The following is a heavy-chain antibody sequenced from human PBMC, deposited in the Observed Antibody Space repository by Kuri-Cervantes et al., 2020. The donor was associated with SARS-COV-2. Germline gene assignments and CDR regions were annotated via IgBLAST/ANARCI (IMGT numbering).Heavy chain of an antibody. D-gene: IGHD5-24*01. Sequence: GESLKTSCAASGFTFSSYGMHWVRQAPGKGLEWVAVISYDGSNKYYADSVKGRFTISRDNSKNTLYLQMNSLRAEDTAVYYCAKGSVEMATTYWGQGTLVTVSS. V-gene: IGHV3-30*18. CDR1: GFTFSSYG. CDR2: ISYDGSNK. J-gene: IGHJ4*02. CDR3: AKGSVEMATTY.